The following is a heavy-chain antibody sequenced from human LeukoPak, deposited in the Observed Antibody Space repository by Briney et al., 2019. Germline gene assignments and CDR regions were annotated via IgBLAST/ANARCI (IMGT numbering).Heavy chain of an antibody. D-gene: IGHD1-26*01. CDR2: IWYDGSNK. CDR1: GFTFSSYG. Sequence: GGSLRLSCAASGFTFSSYGLHWVRQAPGKGLEWVAIIWYDGSNKYYADSVRGRFTISRDNSKNTLYLQMNSLRAEDTAVYYCARDRHSTSGNDYWGQGTLVTVSS. CDR3: ARDRHSTSGNDY. J-gene: IGHJ4*02. V-gene: IGHV3-33*01.